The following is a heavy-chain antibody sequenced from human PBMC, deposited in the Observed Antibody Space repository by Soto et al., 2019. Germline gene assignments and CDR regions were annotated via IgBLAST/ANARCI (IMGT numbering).Heavy chain of an antibody. Sequence: EGSLILSCAGSGFTFSSYSMIWVPQAPGKGLKWISSISGSGTSTYYADSVKGRFTISRDNSKNTMYLQMNSLRAEDTALYFCAKENTPDYGDYVDYWGQGTLVTVSS. CDR1: GFTFSSYS. CDR3: AKENTPDYGDYVDY. J-gene: IGHJ4*02. CDR2: ISGSGTST. D-gene: IGHD4-17*01. V-gene: IGHV3-23*01.